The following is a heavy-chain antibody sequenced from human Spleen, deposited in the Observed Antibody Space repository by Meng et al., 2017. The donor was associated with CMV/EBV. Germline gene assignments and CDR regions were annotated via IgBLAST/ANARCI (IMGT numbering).Heavy chain of an antibody. CDR2: ISSSGSTI. D-gene: IGHD5-12*01. V-gene: IGHV3-11*01. CDR3: ARGGSYSGYDWYFDY. J-gene: IGHJ4*02. CDR1: GFTFSDYY. Sequence: GESLKISCAASGFTFSDYYMSWIRQAPGKGLEWVSYISSSGSTIYYADSVKGRFTISRDNSKNTLYLQMNSLRAEDTAVYYCARGGSYSGYDWYFDYWGQGTLVTV.